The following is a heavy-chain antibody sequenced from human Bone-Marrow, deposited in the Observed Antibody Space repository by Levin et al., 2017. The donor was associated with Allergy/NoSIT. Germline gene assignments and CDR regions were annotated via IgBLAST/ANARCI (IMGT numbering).Heavy chain of an antibody. V-gene: IGHV4-39*01. CDR2: IYYSGST. Sequence: SQTLSLTCTVSGGSISSSSYYWGWIRQPPGKGLEWIGSIYYSGSTYYNPSLKSRVTISVDTSKNQFSLKLSSVTAADTAVYYCARHERNRIAANMNWFDPWGQGTLVTVSS. CDR1: GGSISSSSYY. J-gene: IGHJ5*02. CDR3: ARHERNRIAANMNWFDP. D-gene: IGHD6-13*01.